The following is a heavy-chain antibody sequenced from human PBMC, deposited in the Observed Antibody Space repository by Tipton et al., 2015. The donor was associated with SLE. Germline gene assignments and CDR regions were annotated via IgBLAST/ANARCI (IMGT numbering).Heavy chain of an antibody. CDR3: AGTPIMVEGTLLG. V-gene: IGHV3-21*03. CDR1: GFTFSSHS. J-gene: IGHJ3*01. Sequence: SLRLSCAASGFTFSSHSLSWVRQAPGKGLEWVSSITFSSTYIYYAESVKGRFTISRDNAKNSRYLEMNSLRAEDTAVYYCAGTPIMVEGTLLGCGQVTRVSVSS. D-gene: IGHD3-10*01. CDR2: ITFSSTYI.